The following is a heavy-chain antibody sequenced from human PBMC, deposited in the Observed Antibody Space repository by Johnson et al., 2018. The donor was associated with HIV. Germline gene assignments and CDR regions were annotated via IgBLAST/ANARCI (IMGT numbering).Heavy chain of an antibody. D-gene: IGHD6-19*01. J-gene: IGHJ3*02. CDR3: ARDRQAVRGTFDI. V-gene: IGHV3-30*04. CDR1: GFTFSNFA. Sequence: QVQLVESGGGVVQPGRSLRLSCAASGFTFSNFAMHWVRQAPGKGLEWVVVISYDGSNKYFADSMKGRFTISRDNAKNSLYLQMNSLRAEDTALYYCARDRQAVRGTFDIWGQGTMVTVSS. CDR2: ISYDGSNK.